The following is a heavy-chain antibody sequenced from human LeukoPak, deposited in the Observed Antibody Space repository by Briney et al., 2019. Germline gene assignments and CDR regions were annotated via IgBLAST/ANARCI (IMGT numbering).Heavy chain of an antibody. D-gene: IGHD3-22*01. CDR1: GFTFSSYG. J-gene: IGHJ4*02. V-gene: IGHV3-30*18. CDR3: AKAYYDSSGYTFDY. Sequence: PGGSLRLSCAASGFTFSSYGMHWVRQAPGKGLEWVAVISYDGSNKYYADSVKGRFTTSRDNSKNTLYLQMNSLRAEDTAVYYCAKAYYDSSGYTFDYWGQGTLVTVSS. CDR2: ISYDGSNK.